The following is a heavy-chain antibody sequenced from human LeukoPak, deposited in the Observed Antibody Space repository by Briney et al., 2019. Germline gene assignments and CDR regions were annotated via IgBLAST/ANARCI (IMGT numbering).Heavy chain of an antibody. Sequence: GGSLRLSCAASGFTVSSNYMSWVRQAPGKGLEWVSVIYSGGSTYYADSVKGRFTISRDNSKNTLYLQMNSLRADDTAVYYCARDQLSRGVWFDPWGQGTLVTVSS. CDR2: IYSGGST. V-gene: IGHV3-66*01. J-gene: IGHJ5*02. CDR3: ARDQLSRGVWFDP. CDR1: GFTVSSNY. D-gene: IGHD1-1*01.